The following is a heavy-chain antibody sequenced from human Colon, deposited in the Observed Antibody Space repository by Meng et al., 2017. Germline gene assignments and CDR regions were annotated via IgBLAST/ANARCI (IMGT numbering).Heavy chain of an antibody. CDR2: TYYSSKWNN. CDR3: ARGFLVRGFDS. CDR1: GDSVSSNSAA. V-gene: IGHV6-1*01. D-gene: IGHD3-3*01. Sequence: QVQLPQSGPGLVKPSQTLPLTCAISGDSVSSNSAAWNWIRQSLSRGLEWLARTYYSSKWNNDYAVSVKGRITINADTSTNQVSLQLNSVTPEDTAVYYCARGFLVRGFDSWGQGTLVTVSS. J-gene: IGHJ4*02.